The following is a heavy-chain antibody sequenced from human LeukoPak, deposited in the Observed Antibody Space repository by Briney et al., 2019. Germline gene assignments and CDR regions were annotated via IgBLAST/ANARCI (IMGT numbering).Heavy chain of an antibody. CDR2: IKSKTDGGTT. CDR3: TTEWELLLGY. D-gene: IGHD1-26*01. V-gene: IGHV3-15*01. Sequence: ASETLSLTCTVSGGSISSYYWSWVRQAPGKGLEWVGRIKSKTDGGTTDYAAPVKGRFTISRDDSKNTLYLQMNSLKTEDTAVYYCTTEWELLLGYWGQGTLVTVSS. CDR1: GGSISSYY. J-gene: IGHJ4*02.